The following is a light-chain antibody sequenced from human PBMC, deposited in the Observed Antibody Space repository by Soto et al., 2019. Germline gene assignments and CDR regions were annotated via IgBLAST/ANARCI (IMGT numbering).Light chain of an antibody. CDR3: QQHNRYSRT. CDR2: DAS. Sequence: DIQMTQSPSTLSASVGDRVTITCRASQSISSWLAWYQQKPGKAPKLLIYDASSLESGVPPRVSGRGAGTRFSLTISSLQPDDFATYCCQQHNRYSRTCGQGTKVELK. J-gene: IGKJ1*01. V-gene: IGKV1-5*01. CDR1: QSISSW.